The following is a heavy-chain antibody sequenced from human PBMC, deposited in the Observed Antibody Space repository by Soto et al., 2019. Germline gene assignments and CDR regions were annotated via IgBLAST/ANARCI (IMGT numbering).Heavy chain of an antibody. CDR3: ARDSPGRAVACYYYYYRIDV. CDR2: IIPIFGTA. V-gene: IGHV1-69*13. Sequence: GASVKVSCKASGGTFSSYAISWVRQAPGQGLEWMGGIIPIFGTANYAQKFQGRVTITADESTSTAYMELSSLRSEDTSEYYCARDSPGRAVACYYYYYRIDVWGQETTV. J-gene: IGHJ6*02. D-gene: IGHD6-19*01. CDR1: GGTFSSYA.